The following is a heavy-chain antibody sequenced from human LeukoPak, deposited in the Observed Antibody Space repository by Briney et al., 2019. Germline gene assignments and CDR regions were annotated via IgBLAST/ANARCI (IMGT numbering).Heavy chain of an antibody. CDR2: IYPGDSDT. V-gene: IGHV5-51*01. Sequence: GESLKISCKGSGYSFITYRLGWVRQMPGKGLEWMGIIYPGDSDTRYSPSFQGQVTISVDKSISTAYLRWSSLKASDSGMYYCATGRYCSGGTCHLSPDFWGQGTLVTVSS. D-gene: IGHD2-15*01. CDR1: GYSFITYR. CDR3: ATGRYCSGGTCHLSPDF. J-gene: IGHJ4*02.